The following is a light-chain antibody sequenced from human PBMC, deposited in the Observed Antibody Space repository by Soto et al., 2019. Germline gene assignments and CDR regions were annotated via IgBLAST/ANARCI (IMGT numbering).Light chain of an antibody. CDR2: AAS. CDR1: QSISSY. CDR3: QQSYSTPRT. Sequence: DIPMTQSPSSVSASVGDRVTITCRASQSISSYLNWYQQKPGKAPKLLIYAASSLQSGVPSRFSGSGSGTDFILTISSLQPEDFATYYCQQSYSTPRTFGQGTKVDI. J-gene: IGKJ1*01. V-gene: IGKV1-39*01.